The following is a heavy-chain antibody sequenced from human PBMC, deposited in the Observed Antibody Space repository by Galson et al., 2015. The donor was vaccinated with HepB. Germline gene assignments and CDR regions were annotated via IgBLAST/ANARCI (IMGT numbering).Heavy chain of an antibody. J-gene: IGHJ6*02. Sequence: SLRLSCAASGFTFGDYAMSWFRQAPGKGLEWVGFIRSKAYGGTTEYAASVKGRFIISRDDSKSIAYLQMNSLKTEDTAVYYCNKGSGELYYYGLDVWGQGTTVTVSS. CDR3: NKGSGELYYYGLDV. D-gene: IGHD3-10*01. CDR2: IRSKAYGGTT. CDR1: GFTFGDYA. V-gene: IGHV3-49*03.